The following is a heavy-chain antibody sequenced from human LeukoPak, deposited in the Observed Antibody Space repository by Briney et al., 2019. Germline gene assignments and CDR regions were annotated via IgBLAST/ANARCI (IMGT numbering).Heavy chain of an antibody. CDR1: GFTFSSYW. Sequence: PGGSLRLSCATSGFTFSSYWMSWVRQAPGKGLEWVANIKQDGSEKYNVDSVKGRFTISRDNAKNSLYLQMNSLRAEDTAVYYCARGGSAWSDFDYWGQGTLVTVSS. D-gene: IGHD3-16*01. V-gene: IGHV3-7*01. CDR2: IKQDGSEK. CDR3: ARGGSAWSDFDY. J-gene: IGHJ4*02.